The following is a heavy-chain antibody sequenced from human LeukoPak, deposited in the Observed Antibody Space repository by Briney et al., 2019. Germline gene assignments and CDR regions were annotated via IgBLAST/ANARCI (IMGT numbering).Heavy chain of an antibody. Sequence: GRSLRLSCAASGFTFSSYAMHWVRQAPGKGLEWASYISSSDSTIYYADSVKGRFTISRDNAKNSLYLQMNSLRAEDTAVYYCARDYGGSSPFDYWGQGTLVTVSS. V-gene: IGHV3-48*03. CDR3: ARDYGGSSPFDY. J-gene: IGHJ4*02. D-gene: IGHD4-23*01. CDR1: GFTFSSYA. CDR2: ISSSDSTI.